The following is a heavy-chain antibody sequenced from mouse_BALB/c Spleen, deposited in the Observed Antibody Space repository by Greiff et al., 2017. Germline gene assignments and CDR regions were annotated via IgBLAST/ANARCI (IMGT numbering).Heavy chain of an antibody. CDR1: GFTFSSYA. V-gene: IGHV5-6-5*01. D-gene: IGHD2-10*02. CDR3: ARGKYGNYVWAMDY. Sequence: EVQGVESGGGLVKPGGSLKLSCAASGFTFSSYAMSWVRQTPEKRLEWVASISSGGSTYYPDSVKGRFTISRDNARNILYLQMSSLRSEDTAMYYCARGKYGNYVWAMDYWGQGTSVTVSS. J-gene: IGHJ4*01. CDR2: ISSGGST.